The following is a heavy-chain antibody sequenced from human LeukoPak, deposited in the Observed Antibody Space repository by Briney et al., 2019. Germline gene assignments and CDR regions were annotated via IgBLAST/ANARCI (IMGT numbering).Heavy chain of an antibody. Sequence: PSETLSLTCAVYGGSFSGYYWGWVRQPPGEGRKWSGEINRSGGTNYTPSLKSRVTISVDTSKNQFSLKLSSVTAADTAVYYCARGGYDFWSGYYYYFDYWGQGTLVTVSS. CDR1: GGSFSGYY. V-gene: IGHV4-34*01. J-gene: IGHJ4*02. D-gene: IGHD3-3*01. CDR2: INRSGGT. CDR3: ARGGYDFWSGYYYYFDY.